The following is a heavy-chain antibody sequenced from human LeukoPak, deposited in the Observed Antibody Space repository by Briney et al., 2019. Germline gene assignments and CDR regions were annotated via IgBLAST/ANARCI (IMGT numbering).Heavy chain of an antibody. D-gene: IGHD1-7*01. CDR3: ARDSGNYLDAFDI. J-gene: IGHJ3*02. CDR1: GFTFSSYE. Sequence: PGGSLRLSCAASGFTFSSYEMNWVRQAPGKGLEWISYISASGTITHYADSVEGRFTISRDNAKNSLYLQMNSLRAEDTAVYYCARDSGNYLDAFDIWGQGTMVTVSS. V-gene: IGHV3-48*03. CDR2: ISASGTIT.